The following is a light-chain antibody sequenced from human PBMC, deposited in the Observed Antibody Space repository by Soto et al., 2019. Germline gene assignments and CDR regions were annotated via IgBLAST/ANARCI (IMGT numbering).Light chain of an antibody. CDR3: QQSSSTPWT. CDR2: AAS. V-gene: IGKV1-39*01. J-gene: IGKJ1*01. CDR1: QSISIY. Sequence: DIQMTQSPSSLSASVGDRVTITCRASQSISIYLNWYLQKPGKAPKLLIYAASNLQRGVPSRFSGSRSGIEFTLTISSLQPEDCATYFCQQSSSTPWTFGQGTKVEIK.